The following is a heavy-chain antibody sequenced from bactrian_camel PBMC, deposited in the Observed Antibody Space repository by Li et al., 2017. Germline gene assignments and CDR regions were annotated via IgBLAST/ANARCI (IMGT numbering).Heavy chain of an antibody. Sequence: HVQLVESGGGSVQAGGSLRLSCAASGYTYGRGCMGWFRQAPGKEREGVATIDSNGSPSYADSVKGRFTISREKDTLYLQMRSLRPEDTAMYYCAARSVGWCPLFEHWLGKRAYTPAGYFANWGQGTQVTVS. J-gene: IGHJ6*01. CDR2: IDSNGSP. V-gene: IGHV3S55*01. D-gene: IGHD1*01. CDR3: AARSVGWCPLFEHWLGKRAYTPAGYFAN. CDR1: GYTYGRGC.